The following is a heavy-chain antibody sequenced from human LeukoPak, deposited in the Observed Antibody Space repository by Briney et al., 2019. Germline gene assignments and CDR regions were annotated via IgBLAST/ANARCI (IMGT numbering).Heavy chain of an antibody. D-gene: IGHD3-9*01. Sequence: SETLSLTCAVYGESLNSYYWSWVRQPPGEGLEWIGEIYESGTTKYNPSLKSRVTISVDTSKNQFSLKLSSVTAADTAVYYCARGRLRYFDWLCDAFDIWGQGTMVTVSS. V-gene: IGHV4-34*01. J-gene: IGHJ3*02. CDR3: ARGRLRYFDWLCDAFDI. CDR2: IYESGTT. CDR1: GESLNSYY.